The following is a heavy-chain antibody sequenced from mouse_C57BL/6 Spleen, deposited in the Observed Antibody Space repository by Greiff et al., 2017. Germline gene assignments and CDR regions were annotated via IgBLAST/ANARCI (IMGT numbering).Heavy chain of an antibody. V-gene: IGHV1-82*01. CDR1: GYAFSSSW. J-gene: IGHJ2*01. CDR2: IYPGDGDT. Sequence: QVQLQQSGPELVKPGASVKISCKASGYAFSSSWMNWVKQRPGKGLEWIGRIYPGDGDTNYNGKFKGKATLTADKSSSTAYMQLSSLTSEDSAVYFCARGGGYDDGDYWGQGTTLTVSS. D-gene: IGHD2-2*01. CDR3: ARGGGYDDGDY.